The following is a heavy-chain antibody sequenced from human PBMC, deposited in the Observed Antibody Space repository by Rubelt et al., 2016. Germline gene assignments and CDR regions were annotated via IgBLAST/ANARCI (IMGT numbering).Heavy chain of an antibody. D-gene: IGHD1-26*01. CDR1: GGSFSGYS. CDR3: ARHDTGSFLFDF. V-gene: IGHV4-34*01. J-gene: IGHJ4*02. Sequence: QVQLQPWGAGLLKPSEPLSLTCAVYGGSFSGYSWTWIRQPPGKGLEWLGEIDHSGNTDYIPSLKSRVSISVDTSKKQISLKMSAVTAAGTAVYYGARHDTGSFLFDFWGQGTPVTVSS. CDR2: IDHSGNT.